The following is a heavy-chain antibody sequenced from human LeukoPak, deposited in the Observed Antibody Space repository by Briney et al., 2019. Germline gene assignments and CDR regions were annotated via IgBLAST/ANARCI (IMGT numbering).Heavy chain of an antibody. CDR1: GFTPSSYA. V-gene: IGHV3-23*01. CDR2: ISGSGGSA. D-gene: IGHD1-26*01. Sequence: GGSLRLSCVASGFTPSSYAMSWVRQAAGKGLEWVSTISGSGGSAYYADSVKRRFGISRDNSKTTLYLQMNSLRAEATAIFYCAKGFSGDFDYWGQGTLVTVSS. CDR3: AKGFSGDFDY. J-gene: IGHJ4*02.